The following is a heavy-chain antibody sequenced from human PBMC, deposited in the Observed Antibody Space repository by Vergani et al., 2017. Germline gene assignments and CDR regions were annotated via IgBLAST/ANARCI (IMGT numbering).Heavy chain of an antibody. CDR1: GFTFDDYA. J-gene: IGHJ6*02. CDR3: AKDHSPYYYGSGREGMDV. CDR2: ISWNSGSI. D-gene: IGHD3-10*01. Sequence: EVQLVESGGGLVQPGRSLRLSCAASGFTFDDYAMHWVRQGPGKGLEWVSGISWNSGSIGYADSVKGRFTISRDNAKNSLYLQMNSLRAEDTALYYCAKDHSPYYYGSGREGMDVWGQGTTVTVSS. V-gene: IGHV3-9*01.